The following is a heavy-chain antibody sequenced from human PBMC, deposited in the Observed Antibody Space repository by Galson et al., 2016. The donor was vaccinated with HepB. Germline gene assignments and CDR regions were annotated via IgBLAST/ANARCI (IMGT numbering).Heavy chain of an antibody. V-gene: IGHV4-39*01. CDR3: ARHERVGATWFFDY. CDR1: GGSISSGSYY. CDR2: IFYLGST. J-gene: IGHJ4*02. D-gene: IGHD1-26*01. Sequence: SETLSLTCAVSGGSISSGSYYWGWIRQPPGKGLQWIGTIFYLGSTYYNPSLNSRVTISVDTSKNQFSLRLSSVTAADTAVYYCARHERVGATWFFDYWGQGTLVTVSS.